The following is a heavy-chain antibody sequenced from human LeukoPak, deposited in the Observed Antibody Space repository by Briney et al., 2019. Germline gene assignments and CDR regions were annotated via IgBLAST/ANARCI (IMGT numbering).Heavy chain of an antibody. V-gene: IGHV3-30*18. D-gene: IGHD6-13*01. Sequence: GGSLRLSCAASGFTFSSYAMSWVRQAPGKGLEWVAVISGDGGEKNYADSVRGRFTISRDNSQNIVHLQMDSLKTADTAVYHCAKERRWLSAAAGVFEHWGQGALVTVSS. CDR2: ISGDGGEK. CDR1: GFTFSSYA. CDR3: AKERRWLSAAAGVFEH. J-gene: IGHJ4*02.